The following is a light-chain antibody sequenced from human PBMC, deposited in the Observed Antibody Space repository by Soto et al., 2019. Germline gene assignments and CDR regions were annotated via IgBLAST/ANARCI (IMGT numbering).Light chain of an antibody. Sequence: EIVMTQSPVTLSVSPGERATLSCRASQSVSNHLAWYQQKPGQAPRLLIYGASTRAIGIPARFSGSGSGTEFTLTISSLQSEEFAVYYGQPYNNWPPRTFGQGNKLEIK. CDR2: GAS. V-gene: IGKV3-15*01. CDR1: QSVSNH. CDR3: QPYNNWPPRT. J-gene: IGKJ2*01.